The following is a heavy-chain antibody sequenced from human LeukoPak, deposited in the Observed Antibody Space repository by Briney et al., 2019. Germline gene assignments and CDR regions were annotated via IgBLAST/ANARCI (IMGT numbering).Heavy chain of an antibody. V-gene: IGHV3-30*02. CDR2: IRYDGSNK. D-gene: IGHD1-26*01. CDR3: ARDSDRTLDY. Sequence: PGGSLRLSCAASGFTFSSYGMHWVRQAPGKGLEWVAFIRYDGSNKYYADSVRGRFTISRDNSKNTLYLQMNSLRAEDTAVYYCARDSDRTLDYWGQGTLVTVSS. J-gene: IGHJ4*02. CDR1: GFTFSSYG.